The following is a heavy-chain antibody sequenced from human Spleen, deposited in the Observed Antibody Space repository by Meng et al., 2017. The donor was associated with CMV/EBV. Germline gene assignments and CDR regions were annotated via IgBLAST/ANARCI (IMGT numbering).Heavy chain of an antibody. J-gene: IGHJ6*02. CDR2: ISGDGSGR. CDR3: ARDRVRSNDFWSGPRF. Sequence: GGSLRLSCAASGFTFSNYPMHWVRQAPGRGLESVAVISGDGSGRSYTGSVKGRFIISRDNSKNTLYLQMNRLRGEDTAVYYCARDRVRSNDFWSGPRFWGQGTTVTVSS. D-gene: IGHD3-3*01. V-gene: IGHV3-30*04. CDR1: GFTFSNYP.